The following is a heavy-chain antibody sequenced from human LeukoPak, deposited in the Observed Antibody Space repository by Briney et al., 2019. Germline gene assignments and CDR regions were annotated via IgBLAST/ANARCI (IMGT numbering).Heavy chain of an antibody. CDR2: INPNSGGT. J-gene: IGHJ4*02. CDR1: GSTFAGYC. V-gene: IGHV1-2*02. D-gene: IGHD5-18*01. Sequence: GASVTLSCTASGSTFAGYCMHWVRQAPGHGLEWMGWINPNSGGTNYAQKFQGRVTMTRDTSISTAYMELSRLRSDDTAVYYRARRGYSSAFDYWGQGTLVTVSS. CDR3: ARRGYSSAFDY.